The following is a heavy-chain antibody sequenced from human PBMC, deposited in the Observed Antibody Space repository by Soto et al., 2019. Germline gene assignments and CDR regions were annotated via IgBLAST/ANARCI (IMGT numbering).Heavy chain of an antibody. J-gene: IGHJ4*02. CDR1: GGTFSSYT. V-gene: IGHV1-69*02. CDR2: IIPILGIA. Sequence: QVQLVQSGAEVKKPGSSVKVSCKAAGGTFSSYTISWVRQAPGQGLEWMGRIIPILGIANYAQKFQGRVTITADKSTSTAYMELSSLRSEDTAVYYCATREGSSGWQIDYWGQGTLVTVSS. D-gene: IGHD6-19*01. CDR3: ATREGSSGWQIDY.